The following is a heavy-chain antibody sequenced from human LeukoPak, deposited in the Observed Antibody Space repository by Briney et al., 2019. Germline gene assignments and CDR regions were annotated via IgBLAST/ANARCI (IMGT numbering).Heavy chain of an antibody. V-gene: IGHV3-48*04. D-gene: IGHD4-17*01. Sequence: GGSLRLSCAAAGFTFDTYPMNWVRQAPGRGLEWISYISSNRDTIYYAASVKGRFTISRDNAKNSLYLQMNSLRAEDTAVYYCARELSTVTSGALVGYWGQGTLVTVSS. CDR3: ARELSTVTSGALVGY. CDR1: GFTFDTYP. J-gene: IGHJ4*02. CDR2: ISSNRDTI.